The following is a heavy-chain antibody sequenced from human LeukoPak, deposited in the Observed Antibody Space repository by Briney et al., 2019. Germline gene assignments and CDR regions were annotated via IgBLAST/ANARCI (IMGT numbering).Heavy chain of an antibody. D-gene: IGHD3-3*01. V-gene: IGHV3-48*02. J-gene: IGHJ4*02. CDR1: GFTFSSYT. CDR3: TRLNDFWSGHHFDY. Sequence: GSLRLSCGASGFTFSSYTMNWVRQAPGKGLEWVSYISGSSRTIYYADSVKGRFTISRDNAKNSLYLQMNSLRDEDTAVYYCTRLNDFWSGHHFDYWGQGALVTVSS. CDR2: ISGSSRTI.